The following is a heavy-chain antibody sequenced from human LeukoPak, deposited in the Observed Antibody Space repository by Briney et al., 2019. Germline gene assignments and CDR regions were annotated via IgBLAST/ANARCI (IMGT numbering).Heavy chain of an antibody. CDR1: GASISNVNFY. J-gene: IGHJ4*02. V-gene: IGHV4-39*01. CDR2: SCYSRIR. CDR3: ARQSGYNNPFKY. D-gene: IGHD3-22*01. Sequence: SETLSLTCTVSGASISNVNFYWGWIRQPPGKGLVWIGSSCYSRIRYYNPSLNSRVTISVDTSKNQFSLKLSSVTAADTAVYYCARQSGYNNPFKYWGQGTLVTVSS.